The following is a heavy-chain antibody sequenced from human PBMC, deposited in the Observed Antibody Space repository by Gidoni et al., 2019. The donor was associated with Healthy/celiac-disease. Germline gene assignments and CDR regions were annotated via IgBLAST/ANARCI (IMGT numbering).Heavy chain of an antibody. J-gene: IGHJ6*02. CDR3: ARPSHYDSSGPEGMDV. CDR1: GYSLTSYW. Sequence: EVQLVQSVAEANKPGESLKISCRGSGYSLTSYWIGWVRQMPGKGLEWMGIIYPGDSDTRYSPSFQGQVTISADKSISTAYLQWSSLKASDTAMYYCARPSHYDSSGPEGMDVWGQGTTVTVSS. V-gene: IGHV5-51*03. CDR2: IYPGDSDT. D-gene: IGHD3-22*01.